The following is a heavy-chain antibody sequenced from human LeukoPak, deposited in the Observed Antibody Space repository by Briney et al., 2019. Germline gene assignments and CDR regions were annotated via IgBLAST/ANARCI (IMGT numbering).Heavy chain of an antibody. CDR3: AKVKYDILTGHTSGIDY. Sequence: GGSLRLSCAASGFTFSSYGMGWVRQVPGKGLEWVSSISGSGVSTYYADSVKGRFSISRDNSKNTLYLQMNSLRAEDTAVYYCAKVKYDILTGHTSGIDYWGQGTLVTVSS. D-gene: IGHD3-9*01. J-gene: IGHJ4*02. CDR1: GFTFSSYG. V-gene: IGHV3-23*01. CDR2: ISGSGVST.